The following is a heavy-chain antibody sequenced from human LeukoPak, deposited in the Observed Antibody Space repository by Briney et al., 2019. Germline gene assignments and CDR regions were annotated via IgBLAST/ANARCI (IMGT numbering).Heavy chain of an antibody. CDR3: ARDGIVVVVAATLRYYYYYGMDV. D-gene: IGHD2-15*01. J-gene: IGHJ6*02. V-gene: IGHV3-21*01. Sequence: PGGSLRLSCAASGFTFSSYSMNWVRQAPGKGLEWVSSISSSSSYIYYADSVKGRFTISRDNAKNSLYLQMNSLRAEDTAVYYCARDGIVVVVAATLRYYYYYGMDVWGQGTTVTVSS. CDR2: ISSSSSYI. CDR1: GFTFSSYS.